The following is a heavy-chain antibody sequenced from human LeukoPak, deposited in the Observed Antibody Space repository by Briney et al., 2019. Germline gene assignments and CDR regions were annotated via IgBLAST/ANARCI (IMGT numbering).Heavy chain of an antibody. D-gene: IGHD3-3*01. CDR2: IYYSGST. V-gene: IGHV4-30-4*08. Sequence: SETLSLTCAVYGGSFSGYYWSWIRQPPGKGLEWIGYIYYSGSTYYNPSLKSRVTISVDTSKNQFPLKLSSVTAADTAVYYCASVRFLEWLPFDYWGQGTLVTVSS. CDR3: ASVRFLEWLPFDY. J-gene: IGHJ4*02. CDR1: GGSFSGYY.